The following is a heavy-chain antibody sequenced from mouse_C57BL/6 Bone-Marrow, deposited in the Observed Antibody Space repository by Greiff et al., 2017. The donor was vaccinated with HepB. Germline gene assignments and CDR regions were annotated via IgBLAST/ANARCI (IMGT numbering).Heavy chain of an antibody. V-gene: IGHV1-55*01. D-gene: IGHD2-5*01. Sequence: VQLQQPGAELVKPGASVKMSCKASGYTFTSYWITWVKQRPGQGLEWIGDIYPGSGSTNYNEKFKSKATLTVDTSSSTAYMQLSSLTSEDSAVYYCARGGYSNWYFDVWGTGTTVTVSS. CDR2: IYPGSGST. J-gene: IGHJ1*03. CDR3: ARGGYSNWYFDV. CDR1: GYTFTSYW.